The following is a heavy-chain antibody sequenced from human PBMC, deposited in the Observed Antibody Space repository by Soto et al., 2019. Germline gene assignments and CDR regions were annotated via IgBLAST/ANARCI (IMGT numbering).Heavy chain of an antibody. CDR2: ISGSGGST. CDR3: AKDRQQLVPGAFDI. Sequence: PGGSLRLSCAASGFTFSSYDMSWVRQAPGKGLEWVAAISGSGGSTYYAGSVKGRFTIFRDNSKNTLYLQMNSLRAEDSAVYYCAKDRQQLVPGAFDIWGKGTVVTV. D-gene: IGHD6-13*01. CDR1: GFTFSSYD. V-gene: IGHV3-23*01. J-gene: IGHJ3*02.